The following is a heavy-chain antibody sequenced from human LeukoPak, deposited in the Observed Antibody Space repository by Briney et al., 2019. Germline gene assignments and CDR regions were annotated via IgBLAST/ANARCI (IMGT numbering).Heavy chain of an antibody. CDR3: ARGYSYGYGPHDY. CDR2: ISTDNGNT. Sequence: ASVKVPCKASGYSFTSYGINWVRQAPGQGLEWMGWISTDNGNTDYAQNLQGRVTMTTDTSTSTAYMELRSLRSDDTAVYYCARGYSYGYGPHDYWGQGTLVTVSS. CDR1: GYSFTSYG. V-gene: IGHV1-18*01. J-gene: IGHJ4*02. D-gene: IGHD5-18*01.